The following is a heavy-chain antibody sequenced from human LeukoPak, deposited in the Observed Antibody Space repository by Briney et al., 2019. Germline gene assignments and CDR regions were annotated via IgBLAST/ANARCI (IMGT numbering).Heavy chain of an antibody. CDR3: AREYSSSWYVNWFDP. CDR1: GFTFSDYY. CDR2: ISSSGSTI. J-gene: IGHJ5*02. D-gene: IGHD6-13*01. Sequence: GGSLRLSCVASGFTFSDYYMSWIRQAPGKGLEWVSYISSSGSTIYYADSVKGRFTISRDNAKNSLYLQMNSLRAEDTAVYYCAREYSSSWYVNWFDPWGQGTLVTVSS. V-gene: IGHV3-11*01.